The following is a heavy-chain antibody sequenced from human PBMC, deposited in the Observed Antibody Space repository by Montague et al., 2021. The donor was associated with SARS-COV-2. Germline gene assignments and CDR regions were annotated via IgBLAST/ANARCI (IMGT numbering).Heavy chain of an antibody. CDR2: IYDSGST. CDR1: GGSISSSNYY. Sequence: TLSLTCTVSGGSISSSNYYWDWIRQPPGKGLEWIGSIYDSGSTXXNPSLKSRVTISVDTSKNHFSLKLSSVTAADTAVYYCARRGRKLLPVATTIGGFDIGGQGTMVTVSS. D-gene: IGHD5-12*01. V-gene: IGHV4-39*02. CDR3: ARRGRKLLPVATTIGGFDI. J-gene: IGHJ3*02.